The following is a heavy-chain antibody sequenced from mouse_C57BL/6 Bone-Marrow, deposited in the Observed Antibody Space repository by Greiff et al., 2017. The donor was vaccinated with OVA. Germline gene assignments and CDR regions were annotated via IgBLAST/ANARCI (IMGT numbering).Heavy chain of an antibody. J-gene: IGHJ4*01. CDR3: ARDYYYYAMDY. CDR2: INRDGGST. Sequence: DVKLQESGGGLVQPGESLKLSCESNEYEFPSHDMSWVRQTPEKRLELVAAINRDGGSTYYPDTMERRFIISSDNTKKTLYLQMSSLRSEDTALYYCARDYYYYAMDYWGQGTSVTVSS. CDR1: EYEFPSHD. V-gene: IGHV5-2*01. D-gene: IGHD1-1*01.